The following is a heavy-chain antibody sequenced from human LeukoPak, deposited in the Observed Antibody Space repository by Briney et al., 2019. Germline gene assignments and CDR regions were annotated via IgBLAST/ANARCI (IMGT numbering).Heavy chain of an antibody. Sequence: SETLSLTCTVSGGSISSSSYYWGWIRQPPGKGLEWIGSIYYSGSTHYNPSLKSRVTISVDTSKNQFSLKLSSVTAADTAVYYCANLYYYDSSGYYFDYWGQGTLVTVSS. V-gene: IGHV4-39*07. CDR2: IYYSGST. J-gene: IGHJ4*02. CDR1: GGSISSSSYY. D-gene: IGHD3-22*01. CDR3: ANLYYYDSSGYYFDY.